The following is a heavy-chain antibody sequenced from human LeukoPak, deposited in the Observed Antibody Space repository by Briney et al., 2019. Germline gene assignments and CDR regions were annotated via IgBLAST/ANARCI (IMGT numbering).Heavy chain of an antibody. V-gene: IGHV4-34*01. Sequence: SETLSLTCAVYGGSFSGYYWSWIRQPPGKGLEWIGEINHSGSTNYNPSLKSRVTISVDTSKNQFSLKLSSVTAADTAVYYCARESGETQYYYDSSGYHRNYYYYYMDVWGKGTTVTISS. J-gene: IGHJ6*03. CDR2: INHSGST. CDR3: ARESGETQYYYDSSGYHRNYYYYYMDV. D-gene: IGHD3-22*01. CDR1: GGSFSGYY.